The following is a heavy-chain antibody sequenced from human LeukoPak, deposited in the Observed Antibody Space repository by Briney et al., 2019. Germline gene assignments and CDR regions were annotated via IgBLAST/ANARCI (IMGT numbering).Heavy chain of an antibody. V-gene: IGHV1-18*01. CDR2: ISGYNGDT. CDR1: GYTFTAYG. CDR3: ATSTGGYSDLYFHY. J-gene: IGHJ4*02. Sequence: ASVKVSCKASGYTFTAYGISWVQQAPGQGLEWMGWISGYNGDTKYAQRFEGRVTMTTDTSTTTAFMDLGSLRSDDTAVYFCATSTGGYSDLYFHYWGQGTLVSVSS. D-gene: IGHD3-22*01.